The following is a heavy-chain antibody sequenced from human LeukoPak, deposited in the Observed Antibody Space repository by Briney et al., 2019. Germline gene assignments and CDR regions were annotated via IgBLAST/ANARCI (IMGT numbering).Heavy chain of an antibody. D-gene: IGHD5-18*01. V-gene: IGHV3-9*03. Sequence: QPGRSLRLSCAASGFTFDDYAMHWVRQAPGKGLEWVSGISWNSGSVVYADSVKGRFTISRDNAKNSLYLQMNSLRAEDMALYFCAKGSSYSFGYWYFDLWGRGTLVTVSS. J-gene: IGHJ2*01. CDR3: AKGSSYSFGYWYFDL. CDR1: GFTFDDYA. CDR2: ISWNSGSV.